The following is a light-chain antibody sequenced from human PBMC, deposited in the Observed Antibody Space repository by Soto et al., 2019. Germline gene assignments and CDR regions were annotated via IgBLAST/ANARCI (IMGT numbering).Light chain of an antibody. V-gene: IGKV3D-20*02. Sequence: EVVLTQSPGTLSLSPGERATLSCGASQSVTGNYLAWYQQKPGQAPRLLIFGASTRATGIPDRFSGSGSGTDFTLTISRLEPEDFAVYYCQQRSNWPPLTFGGGTKVEIK. CDR2: GAS. CDR3: QQRSNWPPLT. CDR1: QSVTGNY. J-gene: IGKJ4*01.